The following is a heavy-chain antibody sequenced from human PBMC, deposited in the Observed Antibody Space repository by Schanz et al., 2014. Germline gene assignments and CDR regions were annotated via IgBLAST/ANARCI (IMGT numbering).Heavy chain of an antibody. CDR1: GFTFSSHS. V-gene: IGHV3-48*02. J-gene: IGHJ4*02. CDR2: ISGSGNTI. CDR3: ARRYSGRYCFDY. Sequence: VHLVESGGGLVQPGGSLRLSCVASGFTFSSHSMNWVRQAPGQGLEWLSYISGSGNTIYYADSVKGRFTISRDNAKNSLSLQMDRLRDEDTAVYYCARRYSGRYCFDYWGQGTLVAVSS. D-gene: IGHD1-26*01.